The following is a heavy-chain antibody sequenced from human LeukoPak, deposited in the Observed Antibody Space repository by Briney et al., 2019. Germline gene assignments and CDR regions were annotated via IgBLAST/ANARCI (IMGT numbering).Heavy chain of an antibody. CDR2: ISPSGGST. V-gene: IGHV1-46*01. CDR1: GYTFTSYY. J-gene: IGHJ4*02. CDR3: ARNYGSGSYIAY. D-gene: IGHD3-10*01. Sequence: ASVTVSCKASGYTFTSYYMHWVRQAPGQGLEWMGIISPSGGSTSYAQKFQGRVTMTRDTSTSTVYMELSSLRSEDTAVYYCARNYGSGSYIAYWGQGTLVTVSS.